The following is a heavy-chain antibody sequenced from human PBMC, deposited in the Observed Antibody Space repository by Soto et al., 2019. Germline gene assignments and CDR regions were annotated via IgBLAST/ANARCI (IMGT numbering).Heavy chain of an antibody. CDR2: IDPRDSYT. CDR1: GYDFTSYS. J-gene: IGHJ4*02. CDR3: ARLVLGQGNFRLDY. D-gene: IGHD1-7*01. Sequence: AESLTISCRVSGYDFTSYSISWVLQMPGTGLEWMGKIDPRDSYTNYSPSFQGHVTISADKSISTAYLQWSSLKASDTSIYYCARLVLGQGNFRLDYWGQGTLVTVSS. V-gene: IGHV5-10-1*01.